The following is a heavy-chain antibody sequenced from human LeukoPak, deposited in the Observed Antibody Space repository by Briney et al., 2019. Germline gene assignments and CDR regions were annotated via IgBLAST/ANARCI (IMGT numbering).Heavy chain of an antibody. CDR1: GFTFSSYS. V-gene: IGHV3-21*01. CDR3: ARDNDVADLDY. D-gene: IGHD2-8*01. Sequence: GGSLRLSCAASGFTFSSYSMNWVRQAPGKGLEGVSSISSSSSYIYYAGSVKGRFTIYRDNAKNSLYVQMNRLRAEDTAVYYCARDNDVADLDYWGQGTLVTVSS. CDR2: ISSSSSYI. J-gene: IGHJ4*02.